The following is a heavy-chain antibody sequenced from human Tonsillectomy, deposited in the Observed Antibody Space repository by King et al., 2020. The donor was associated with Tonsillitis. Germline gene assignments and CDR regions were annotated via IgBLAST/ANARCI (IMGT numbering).Heavy chain of an antibody. Sequence: VQLVESGGGLVQPGTSLKLSCAASGFTFSNYWMSWVRQAPGKGLEWVANRNQDLSEKYYVDSVKGRFTISSDNAKHSLYLQMNSLRAEDTAVYYCARGSRYSGSTSLFDYWGQGTLVTVSS. CDR3: ARGSRYSGSTSLFDY. D-gene: IGHD1-26*01. CDR1: GFTFSNYW. J-gene: IGHJ4*02. CDR2: RNQDLSEK. V-gene: IGHV3-7*03.